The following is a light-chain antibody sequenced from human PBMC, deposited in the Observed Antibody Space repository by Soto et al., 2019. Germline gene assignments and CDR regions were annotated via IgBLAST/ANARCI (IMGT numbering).Light chain of an antibody. CDR3: CSYAGSHSYV. CDR1: SNDVGGYNY. V-gene: IGLV2-11*01. Sequence: QSGLTQPRSVSGSPGQSVTISCTGTSNDVGGYNYVSWYQQHPGKAPKLMIYDVSERPSGVPDRFSGSKSGNTASLTISGLQAEDDSDYYCCSYAGSHSYVFGTGTKV. J-gene: IGLJ1*01. CDR2: DVS.